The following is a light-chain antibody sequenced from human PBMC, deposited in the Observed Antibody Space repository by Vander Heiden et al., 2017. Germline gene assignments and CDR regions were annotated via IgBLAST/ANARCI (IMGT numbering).Light chain of an antibody. CDR1: SSNIDDNF. CDR2: DNS. Sequence: QSVLTPPPSVSAAPGQRVTISCSGGSSNIDDNFVSWYQKLPGTAPKLLIYDNSKRPSGIPGRFSGSKSGASATLGITGLQTGDEADYYCATWDTSLTSFVFGTGTKVTVL. J-gene: IGLJ1*01. V-gene: IGLV1-51*01. CDR3: ATWDTSLTSFV.